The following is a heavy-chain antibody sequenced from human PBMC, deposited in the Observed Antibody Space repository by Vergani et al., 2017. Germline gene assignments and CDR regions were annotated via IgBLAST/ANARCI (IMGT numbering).Heavy chain of an antibody. CDR3: AKVSSDFWSGQGAFDI. J-gene: IGHJ3*02. V-gene: IGHV3-30*18. D-gene: IGHD3-3*01. Sequence: QVQLVESGGAVVQPGRSLRLSCAASGFTFSSYGMHWVRQAPGKGLEWVAVISYDGSNKYYADSVKGRFTISRDNSKNTLYLQMNSLRAEDTAVYYCAKVSSDFWSGQGAFDIWGQGTMVTVSS. CDR2: ISYDGSNK. CDR1: GFTFSSYG.